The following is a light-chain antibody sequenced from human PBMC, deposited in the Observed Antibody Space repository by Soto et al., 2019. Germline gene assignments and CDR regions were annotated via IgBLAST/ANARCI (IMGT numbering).Light chain of an antibody. CDR2: GAS. Sequence: EIVLTQSPGTLSLSPGERATLSCRASQSVSSSYLAWYQQKPGQAPRLLIYGASSRATGIPDRFSGSGSGTDFTFTFSNREPEDFAVYYCQQYGSSPRTFGPGTKVDIK. V-gene: IGKV3-20*01. CDR3: QQYGSSPRT. CDR1: QSVSSSY. J-gene: IGKJ3*01.